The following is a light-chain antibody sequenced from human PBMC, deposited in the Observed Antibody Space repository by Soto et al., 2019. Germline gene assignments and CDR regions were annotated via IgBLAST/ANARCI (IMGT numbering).Light chain of an antibody. CDR2: EVT. Sequence: QSVLTQPASVSASPGQSIAISCSGTSSDVGAYDYVSWYQHHPGKAPKLIIYEVTYRPSGVCNRFSASKSGNTASLTISGLQAEDEADYYCSSYTRSSTYVFGTGTKLTVL. CDR1: SSDVGAYDY. J-gene: IGLJ1*01. V-gene: IGLV2-14*01. CDR3: SSYTRSSTYV.